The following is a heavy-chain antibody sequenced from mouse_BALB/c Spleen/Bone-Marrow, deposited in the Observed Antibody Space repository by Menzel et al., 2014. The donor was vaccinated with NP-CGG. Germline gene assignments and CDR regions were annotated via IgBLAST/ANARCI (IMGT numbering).Heavy chain of an antibody. CDR3: ARLGYYGSFAY. Sequence: DVMLVESGGGLVQPGGSLKLSRAASGFDFSRYWMSWVRQAPGKGLEWIGEINPDSNTINYTPSLKDKFIISRDNAKNTLYLQMSKVRSEDTALYYCARLGYYGSFAYWGQGTLVTVSA. CDR2: INPDSNTI. CDR1: GFDFSRYW. D-gene: IGHD1-2*01. J-gene: IGHJ3*01. V-gene: IGHV4-1*02.